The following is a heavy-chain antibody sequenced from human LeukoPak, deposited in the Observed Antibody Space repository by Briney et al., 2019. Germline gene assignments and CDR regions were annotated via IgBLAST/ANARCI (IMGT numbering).Heavy chain of an antibody. D-gene: IGHD6-13*01. CDR1: GFTFSNCW. CDR2: INQDGSER. CDR3: AKATGYSSSWFFY. V-gene: IGHV3-7*03. J-gene: IGHJ4*02. Sequence: GGSLRLSCAASGFTFSNCWLGWVRQAPGKGLEWVANINQDGSERYFVDSVRGRFTISRDNAKNSLFLQINSLRAEDTAVYYCAKATGYSSSWFFYWGQGTLVTVSS.